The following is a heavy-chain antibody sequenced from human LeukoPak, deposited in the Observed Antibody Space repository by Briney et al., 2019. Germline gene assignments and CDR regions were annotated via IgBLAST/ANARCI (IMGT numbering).Heavy chain of an antibody. CDR3: ASAPNYYYYYMDV. Sequence: PSETLSLTCTVSGYSISSGYYWGWIRQPPGKGLEWIGSIYHSGSTYYSPSLKSRVTISVDTSKNQFSLKLSSVTAADTAVYYCASAPNYYYYYMDVWGKGTTVTVSS. V-gene: IGHV4-38-2*02. CDR2: IYHSGST. CDR1: GYSISSGYY. J-gene: IGHJ6*03.